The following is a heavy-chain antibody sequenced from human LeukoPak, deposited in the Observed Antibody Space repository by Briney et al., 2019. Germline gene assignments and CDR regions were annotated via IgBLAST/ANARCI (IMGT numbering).Heavy chain of an antibody. CDR2: ISYDGSNK. Sequence: GRSLRLSCAASGFTFSSYAMHWVRQAPGKGLEWVAVISYDGSNKYYADSVKGRFTISRDNSENTLYLQMNSLRAEDTAVYYCARDKAQYSYVRYWGQGTLVTVSS. CDR3: ARDKAQYSYVRY. CDR1: GFTFSSYA. D-gene: IGHD5-18*01. J-gene: IGHJ4*02. V-gene: IGHV3-30*04.